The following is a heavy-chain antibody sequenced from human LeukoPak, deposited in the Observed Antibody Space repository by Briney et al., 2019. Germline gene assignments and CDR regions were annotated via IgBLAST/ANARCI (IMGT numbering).Heavy chain of an antibody. J-gene: IGHJ4*02. CDR2: ISSSGDTI. CDR1: GFTFRTYG. Sequence: GGSLRLSCAASGFTFRTYGMNWVRQAPGKGLEWVSYISSSGDTIYYADSVNGRFTISRDSAKNSLYLQMNSLRAEDTAVYYCARGMDYYDSGPIDYWGQGTLVTVSS. D-gene: IGHD3-22*01. V-gene: IGHV3-48*03. CDR3: ARGMDYYDSGPIDY.